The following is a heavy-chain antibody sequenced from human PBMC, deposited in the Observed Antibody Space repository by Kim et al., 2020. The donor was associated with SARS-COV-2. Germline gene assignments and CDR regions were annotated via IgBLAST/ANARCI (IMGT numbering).Heavy chain of an antibody. Sequence: ASVKVSCKASGYTFTSYGISWVRQAPGQGLEWMGWISAYNGNTNYAQKLQGRVTMTTDTSTSTAYMELRSLRSDDTAVYYCARDARGYYDSSGYPMDVWGQGTTVTVSS. CDR2: ISAYNGNT. CDR3: ARDARGYYDSSGYPMDV. V-gene: IGHV1-18*01. CDR1: GYTFTSYG. J-gene: IGHJ6*02. D-gene: IGHD3-22*01.